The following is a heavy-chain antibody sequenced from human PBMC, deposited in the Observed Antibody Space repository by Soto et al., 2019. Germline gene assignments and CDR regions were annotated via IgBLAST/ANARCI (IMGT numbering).Heavy chain of an antibody. D-gene: IGHD3-10*01. V-gene: IGHV1-18*01. J-gene: IGHJ6*02. CDR1: GYTFTSYG. Sequence: ASVNVSCKASGYTFTSYGISWVRQAPGQGLEWMGWISAYNGNTNYAQKLQGRVTMTTDTSTSTAYMELRSLRSDDTAVYYCARDLWFGELLVFYYGMDVWGQGTTVTVSS. CDR2: ISAYNGNT. CDR3: ARDLWFGELLVFYYGMDV.